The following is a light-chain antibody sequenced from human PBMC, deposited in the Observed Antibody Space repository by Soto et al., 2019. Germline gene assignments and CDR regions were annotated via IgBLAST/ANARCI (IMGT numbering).Light chain of an antibody. CDR2: EAS. J-gene: IGKJ1*01. Sequence: DIQMAQSPSTLSGSVGDRVTITCRASQTISSWLAWYHQKPGKAPKLLIYEASTLKSGVPSRFSGSGSGTEFTLTISSLQPDDFATYYCQHYNSYSEAFGQGTKVDI. CDR3: QHYNSYSEA. CDR1: QTISSW. V-gene: IGKV1-5*03.